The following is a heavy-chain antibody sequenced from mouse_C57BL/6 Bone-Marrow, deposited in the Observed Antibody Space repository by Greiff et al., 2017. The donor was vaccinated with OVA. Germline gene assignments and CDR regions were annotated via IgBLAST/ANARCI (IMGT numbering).Heavy chain of an antibody. CDR3: ARYDGYYPFAY. CDR1: GYTFTSYW. V-gene: IGHV1-64*01. J-gene: IGHJ3*01. CDR2: IHPNSGST. Sequence: VQLQQPGAELVKPGASVKLSCKASGYTFTSYWMHWVKQRPGQGLEWIGMIHPNSGSTNYTEKFKSKATLTVDKSSSTAYMQLSSLTSEDSAVYYCARYDGYYPFAYWGQGTLVTVSA. D-gene: IGHD2-3*01.